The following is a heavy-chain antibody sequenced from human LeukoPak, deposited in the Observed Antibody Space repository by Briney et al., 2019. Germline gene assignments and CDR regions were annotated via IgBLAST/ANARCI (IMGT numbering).Heavy chain of an antibody. CDR2: IYWNDDK. Sequence: SGSTLGETTQTPPPARPLSWFLISTNGVGVGWIPHPPRKAPRGVALIYWNDDKRYSPSLKSRLTITKDTSKNQVVLTMTNMDPVDTATYYCAHSDSSGYYDAFDIWGQGTMVTVSS. CDR1: WFLISTNGVG. D-gene: IGHD3-22*01. CDR3: AHSDSSGYYDAFDI. V-gene: IGHV2-5*01. J-gene: IGHJ3*02.